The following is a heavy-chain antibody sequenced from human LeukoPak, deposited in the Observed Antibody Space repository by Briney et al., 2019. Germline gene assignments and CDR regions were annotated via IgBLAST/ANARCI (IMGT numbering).Heavy chain of an antibody. J-gene: IGHJ5*02. CDR1: GGSISSGGYS. Sequence: SETLSLTCAVSGGSISSGGYSWSWIRQPPGKGLEWIGYMYYSGSTNYNPSLKSRVIISVDTYKNQFSLKLSSVTAADTAVYYCARDYNSYGPWGQGTLVTVSS. D-gene: IGHD5-18*01. CDR2: MYYSGST. V-gene: IGHV4-61*08. CDR3: ARDYNSYGP.